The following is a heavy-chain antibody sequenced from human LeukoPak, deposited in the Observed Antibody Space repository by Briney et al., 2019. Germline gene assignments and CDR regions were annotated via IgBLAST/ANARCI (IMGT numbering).Heavy chain of an antibody. V-gene: IGHV1-69*05. D-gene: IGHD6-19*01. J-gene: IGHJ4*02. CDR3: ARRGIAVAGSYFDY. CDR2: IIPIFGTA. Sequence: ASVKVSCKASGGTFSSYAISWVRQAPGQGLEWMGGIIPIFGTANYAQKFQGRVTITTDESTSTAYMELSSLRSEDTAVYYCARRGIAVAGSYFDYWGQGTLVTVSS. CDR1: GGTFSSYA.